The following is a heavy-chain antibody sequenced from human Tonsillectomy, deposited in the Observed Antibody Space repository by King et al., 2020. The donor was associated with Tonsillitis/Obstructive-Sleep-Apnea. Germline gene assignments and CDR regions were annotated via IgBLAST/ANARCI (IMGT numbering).Heavy chain of an antibody. V-gene: IGHV3-73*01. CDR2: IRSKANSYAT. CDR1: GFTFSGSA. J-gene: IGHJ4*02. CDR3: TSQGGSSGWRYFDY. Sequence: VQLVESGGGLVQPGGSLKLSCAASGFTFSGSAMHWVRQASGKGLEWVGRIRSKANSYATAYAASVKGRFTISRDDSKNTAYLQMNSLKTEDTAVYYCTSQGGSSGWRYFDYWGQGTLVTVSS. D-gene: IGHD6-19*01.